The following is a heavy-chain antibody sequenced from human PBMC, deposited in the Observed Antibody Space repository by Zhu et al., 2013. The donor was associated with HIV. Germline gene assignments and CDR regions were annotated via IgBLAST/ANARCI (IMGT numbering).Heavy chain of an antibody. V-gene: IGHV1-69*01. Sequence: QVQLVQSGAEVKKPGSSVKVSCKASGGTFSGYAISWVRQAPGQGLEWMGGIIPIFGTANYAQKFQGRVTITADESTSTAYMELSSLRSEDTAVYYCARDLGLVSQKSFYIAAADQRDYYYGMDVWGQGTTVTVSS. CDR2: IIPIFGTA. CDR1: GGTFSGYA. D-gene: IGHD6-13*01. J-gene: IGHJ6*02. CDR3: ARDLGLVSQKSFYIAAADQRDYYYGMDV.